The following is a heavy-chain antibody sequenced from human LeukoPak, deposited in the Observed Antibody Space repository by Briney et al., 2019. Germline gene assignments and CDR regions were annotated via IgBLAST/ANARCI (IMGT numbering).Heavy chain of an antibody. CDR2: ISGSGGST. Sequence: GGSLRLSCAASGFTFSSYAMSWVRQAPGKGLEWVSAISGSGGSTYYADSVKCRFNISRDNSKNTLYLQMNSLRAEDADVYYCAKDASHDFWSGYYRSFDYWGQGTLVTVSS. CDR3: AKDASHDFWSGYYRSFDY. V-gene: IGHV3-23*01. J-gene: IGHJ4*02. CDR1: GFTFSSYA. D-gene: IGHD3-3*01.